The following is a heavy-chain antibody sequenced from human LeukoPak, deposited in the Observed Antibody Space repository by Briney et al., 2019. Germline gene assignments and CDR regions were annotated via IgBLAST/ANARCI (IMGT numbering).Heavy chain of an antibody. CDR1: GGSISSSSYY. Sequence: SETLSLTCTVSGGSISSSSYYWGWIRQPPGKGLEWIGSIYYSGITYYNPSLKSRVTISVDTSKNQFSLKLCSVTAADTAVYYCARDPTSTHFDYWGQGTLVTVSS. V-gene: IGHV4-39*01. J-gene: IGHJ4*02. CDR2: IYYSGIT. CDR3: ARDPTSTHFDY.